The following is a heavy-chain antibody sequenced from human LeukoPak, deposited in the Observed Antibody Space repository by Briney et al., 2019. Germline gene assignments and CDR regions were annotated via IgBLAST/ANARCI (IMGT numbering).Heavy chain of an antibody. J-gene: IGHJ6*03. CDR3: ARYYFGSGSPYYYYMDV. CDR1: GYTFTGYY. V-gene: IGHV1-2*02. D-gene: IGHD3-10*01. CDR2: INPNSGGT. Sequence: GASVKVSCKASGYTFTGYYMHWVRQAPGQGLEWMEWINPNSGGTNYAQKFQGRVTMTRDTSISTAYMELSRLRSDDTAVYYCARYYFGSGSPYYYYMDVWGKGTTVTVSS.